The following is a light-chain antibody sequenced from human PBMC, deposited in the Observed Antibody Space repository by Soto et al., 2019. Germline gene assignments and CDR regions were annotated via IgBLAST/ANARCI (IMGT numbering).Light chain of an antibody. J-gene: IGKJ4*01. CDR2: GAS. Sequence: EIVMTQSPGTLSVSTEEGATLSCRASQSVDRNFAWYQQKPGQAPRLLIYGASTRPTGSPDRFSGSGSGTEFSLTISRLQSEDVAVYYCQQYDSWPRTFGGGTKVEIK. V-gene: IGKV3D-15*01. CDR1: QSVDRN. CDR3: QQYDSWPRT.